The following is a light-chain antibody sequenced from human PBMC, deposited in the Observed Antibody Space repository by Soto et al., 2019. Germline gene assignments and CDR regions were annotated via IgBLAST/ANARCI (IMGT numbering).Light chain of an antibody. V-gene: IGKV3-20*01. CDR1: QTITRSF. CDR3: QQYDYWPRT. CDR2: GAS. J-gene: IGKJ1*01. Sequence: EIVLTQSPGTLSLSEGERATLSCRASQTITRSFLAWYQQRRGQAPRLVIYGASTRATGIPERFSGSASGTDFTLPISRLEPEDFAVYYCQQYDYWPRTFGHGTKVEIK.